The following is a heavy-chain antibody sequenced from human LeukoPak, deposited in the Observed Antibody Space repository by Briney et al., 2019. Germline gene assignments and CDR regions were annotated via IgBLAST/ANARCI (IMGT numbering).Heavy chain of an antibody. CDR1: GFTFSSYA. CDR2: ISGSGGST. D-gene: IGHD2-15*01. Sequence: PGGSLRLSCAASGFTFSSYAMSWVRQAPGKGLEWVSAISGSGGSTYYADSVKGRFTISRDNAKNTLYLQMNSLRAEDTAVYYCAKDRGVYCSGGSCDQVGLDYWGQGTLVTVSS. CDR3: AKDRGVYCSGGSCDQVGLDY. J-gene: IGHJ4*02. V-gene: IGHV3-23*01.